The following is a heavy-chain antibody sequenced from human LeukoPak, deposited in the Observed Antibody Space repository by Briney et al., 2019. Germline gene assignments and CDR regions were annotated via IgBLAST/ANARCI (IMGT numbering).Heavy chain of an antibody. CDR3: ARRLYIAAAGIPSHFFDY. Sequence: PSETLSLTFAVSGCSLSRGYYWGLIRPPPGKGVEWIVSIYHSGSTYYHPSLKSRATISVDTSNRQFSLKLNSLTAADTAVYYCARRLYIAAAGIPSHFFDYWGQGTLVTVSS. CDR1: GCSLSRGYY. V-gene: IGHV4-38-2*01. CDR2: IYHSGST. D-gene: IGHD6-13*01. J-gene: IGHJ4*02.